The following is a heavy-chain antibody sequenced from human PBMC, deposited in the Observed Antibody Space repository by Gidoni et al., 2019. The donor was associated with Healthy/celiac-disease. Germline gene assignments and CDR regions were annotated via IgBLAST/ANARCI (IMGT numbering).Heavy chain of an antibody. D-gene: IGHD6-19*01. CDR1: GGSISSSSYY. V-gene: IGHV4-39*01. Sequence: QLQLQESGPGLVKPSETLSLTCTVSGGSISSSSYYWGWIRQPPGKGLEWIGSIYYSGSTYYNPSLKSRVTISVDTSKNQFSLKLSSVTAADTAVYYCARLVAGNGAFDIWGQGTMVTVSS. J-gene: IGHJ3*02. CDR2: IYYSGST. CDR3: ARLVAGNGAFDI.